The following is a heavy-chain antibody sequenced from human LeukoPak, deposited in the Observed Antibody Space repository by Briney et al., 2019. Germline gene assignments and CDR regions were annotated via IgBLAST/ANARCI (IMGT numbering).Heavy chain of an antibody. Sequence: ASVKVSCKASGYTFTGYYMHWVRQAPGQGLEWMGWINPNSGGTNYAQKFQGWVTMTRDTSTSTVYMELSSLRSEDTAVYYCARVHSEPRRYSSFDYWGQGTLVTVSS. V-gene: IGHV1-2*04. CDR2: INPNSGGT. CDR1: GYTFTGYY. CDR3: ARVHSEPRRYSSFDY. D-gene: IGHD6-19*01. J-gene: IGHJ4*02.